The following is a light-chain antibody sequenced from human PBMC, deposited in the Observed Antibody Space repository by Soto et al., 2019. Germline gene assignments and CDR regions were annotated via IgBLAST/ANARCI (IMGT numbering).Light chain of an antibody. CDR2: AAS. J-gene: IGKJ4*01. CDR3: QHASSFPLT. V-gene: IGKV1-12*01. CDR1: QVISSW. Sequence: DIQMTQAPSFVSAFVGDRVTITCRASQVISSWLAWYQQKPGKAPKLLIYAASSLQSGVSSRFSSSESGTDFTLTISSLQPEDSATYYCQHASSFPLTFGGGTKVEIK.